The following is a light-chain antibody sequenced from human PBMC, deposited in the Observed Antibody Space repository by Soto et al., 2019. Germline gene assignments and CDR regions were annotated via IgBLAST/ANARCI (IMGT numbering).Light chain of an antibody. Sequence: ERVMTQSPATLSVSPGERATLSCRASESVRISLAWYQQRPGQAPRLLIYDSSTRTTGVPARFGGSGFGTEFTLTISSLQSEDFAVYYCQQYNDWPITFGQGTRLEIK. CDR2: DSS. V-gene: IGKV3-15*01. CDR3: QQYNDWPIT. CDR1: ESVRIS. J-gene: IGKJ5*01.